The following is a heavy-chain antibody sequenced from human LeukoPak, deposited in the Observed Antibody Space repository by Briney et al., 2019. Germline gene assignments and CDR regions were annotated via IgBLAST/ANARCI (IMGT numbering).Heavy chain of an antibody. CDR1: GFTFSSYE. J-gene: IGHJ6*03. Sequence: PGGSLRLSCAASGFTFSSYEMNWVRQAPGKGLEWVSYISSSGSTIYYADSVKGRFTISRDNAKNSLYLQMDSLRAEDTAVYYCARGLTVVTPAYYYYYYMDVWGKGTTVTISS. CDR3: ARGLTVVTPAYYYYYYMDV. CDR2: ISSSGSTI. V-gene: IGHV3-48*03. D-gene: IGHD4-23*01.